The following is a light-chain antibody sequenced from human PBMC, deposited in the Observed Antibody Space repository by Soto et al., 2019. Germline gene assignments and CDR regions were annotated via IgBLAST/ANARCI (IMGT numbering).Light chain of an antibody. CDR2: DAS. CDR1: QSINIY. V-gene: IGKV3-11*01. CDR3: QQRSNLTPIT. Sequence: EIVLTQSPATLSVSPGDRATLSCRANQSINIYLAWYQQKPGQAPRLLIYDASNRATGIPVRFSGRGSGTDFTLTISSLEPEDFAVYYCQQRSNLTPITLGPGTRLEIK. J-gene: IGKJ5*01.